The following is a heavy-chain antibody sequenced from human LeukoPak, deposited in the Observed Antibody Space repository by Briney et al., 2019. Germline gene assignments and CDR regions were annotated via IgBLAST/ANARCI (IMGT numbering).Heavy chain of an antibody. Sequence: SGGSLRLSCAAFGFTFSNYGLHWVRQAPGKGLEWVAFIRYDGSNKYYADSVKGRFTISRDNSENTLYLQMNSLRPEDTAVYYCAKDAPIGYWGQGTLVTVSS. V-gene: IGHV3-30*02. J-gene: IGHJ4*02. CDR2: IRYDGSNK. CDR3: AKDAPIGY. D-gene: IGHD3-16*02. CDR1: GFTFSNYG.